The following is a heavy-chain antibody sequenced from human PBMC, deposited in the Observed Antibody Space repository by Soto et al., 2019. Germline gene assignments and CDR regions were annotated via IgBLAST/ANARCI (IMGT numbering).Heavy chain of an antibody. J-gene: IGHJ4*02. Sequence: GGSLRLSCAASGFTFSSYIMNWVRQAPGKGLEWVSSISSSSSYIYYADSVKGRFTISRDNSKNTLYLQMNSLRAEDTAVYYCAKDQSSYGYPYYFDYWGQGTLVTVSS. V-gene: IGHV3-21*04. CDR2: ISSSSSYI. D-gene: IGHD5-18*01. CDR1: GFTFSSYI. CDR3: AKDQSSYGYPYYFDY.